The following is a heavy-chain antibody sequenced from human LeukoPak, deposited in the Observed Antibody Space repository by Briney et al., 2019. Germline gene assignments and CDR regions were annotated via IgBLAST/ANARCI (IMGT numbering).Heavy chain of an antibody. D-gene: IGHD3-22*01. CDR2: ISSSSSYT. CDR1: RFTFSDYY. V-gene: IGHV3-11*05. CDR3: ARGVTTVDY. Sequence: PGGSLRLSCAASRFTFSDYYMSWIRQAPGKGLEWVSYISSSSSYTNYADSVKGRFTISRDNAKNSLYLQMNSLRAEDTAVYYCARGVTTVDYWGQGTLVTVSS. J-gene: IGHJ4*02.